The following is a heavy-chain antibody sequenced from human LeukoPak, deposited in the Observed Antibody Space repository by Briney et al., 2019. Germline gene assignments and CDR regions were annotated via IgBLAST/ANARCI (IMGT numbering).Heavy chain of an antibody. J-gene: IGHJ4*02. Sequence: SPGGSLRLSCAASGFTFSSYSMNWVRQAPGKGLEWVSSISSSSSYIYYADSVKGRFTISRDNSNNTLYLQMNSLRAEDTAVYYCAKEGRYSSSWQYYFDYWGQGTLVTVSS. CDR3: AKEGRYSSSWQYYFDY. CDR2: ISSSSSYI. V-gene: IGHV3-21*04. D-gene: IGHD6-13*01. CDR1: GFTFSSYS.